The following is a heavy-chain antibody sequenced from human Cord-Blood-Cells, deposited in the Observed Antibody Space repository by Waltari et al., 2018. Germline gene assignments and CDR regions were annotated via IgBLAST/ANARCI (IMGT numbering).Heavy chain of an antibody. V-gene: IGHV1-2*02. CDR1: GYTFTGYY. Sequence: QVQLVQSGAEVKKPGASVKVSCKASGYTFTGYYMHWVRQAPGQGLEWMGWINPNSGGTNYAQKFQGRVTMTRDTSISTAYMELSRLRSDDTAVYYCARGQGRGYSYGYSDYWGQGTLVTVSS. CDR2: INPNSGGT. CDR3: ARGQGRGYSYGYSDY. J-gene: IGHJ4*02. D-gene: IGHD5-18*01.